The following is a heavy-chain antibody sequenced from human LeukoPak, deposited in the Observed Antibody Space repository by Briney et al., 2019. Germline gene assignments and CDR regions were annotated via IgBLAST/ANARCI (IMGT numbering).Heavy chain of an antibody. CDR3: AGHESLGFGELLAPHFDY. CDR1: GGSISSYY. V-gene: IGHV4-59*08. D-gene: IGHD3-10*01. CDR2: IYYSGST. J-gene: IGHJ4*02. Sequence: SETLSLTCTVSGGSISSYYWSWIRQPPGKGLEWIGYIYYSGSTNYNPSLKSRVTISVDTSKNQFSLKLSSVTAADTAVYYCAGHESLGFGELLAPHFDYWGQGTLVTVSS.